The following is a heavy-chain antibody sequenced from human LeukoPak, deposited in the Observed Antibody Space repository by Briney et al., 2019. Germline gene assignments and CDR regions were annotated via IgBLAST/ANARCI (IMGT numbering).Heavy chain of an antibody. Sequence: GGSLRLSCAASGFTFSSYGMHWVRQAPGKGLEWLAFIRYDGSNKYYADSVKGRFTISRDNSKNTLYLQMNSLRADDTAVYYCARVADILTGSFDYWGQGTLVTVSS. V-gene: IGHV3-30*02. CDR3: ARVADILTGSFDY. CDR1: GFTFSSYG. CDR2: IRYDGSNK. J-gene: IGHJ4*02. D-gene: IGHD3-9*01.